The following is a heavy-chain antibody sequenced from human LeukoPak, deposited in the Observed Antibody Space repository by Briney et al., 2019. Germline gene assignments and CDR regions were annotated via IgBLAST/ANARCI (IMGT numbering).Heavy chain of an antibody. J-gene: IGHJ4*02. V-gene: IGHV3-21*01. Sequence: GGSLRLSCAASGFTFSSYSMNWVRQAPGKGLEWVSSISSSSSYIYYAGSVKGRFTISRDNAKNPLYLQMNSLRAEDTAVYYCARDIPTYSSSWPIDYWGQGTLVTVSS. CDR3: ARDIPTYSSSWPIDY. CDR1: GFTFSSYS. CDR2: ISSSSSYI. D-gene: IGHD6-13*01.